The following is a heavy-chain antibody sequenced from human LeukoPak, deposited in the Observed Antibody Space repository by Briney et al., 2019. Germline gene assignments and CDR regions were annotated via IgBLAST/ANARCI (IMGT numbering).Heavy chain of an antibody. D-gene: IGHD3-10*01. J-gene: IGHJ4*02. CDR2: ISGDGGST. V-gene: IGHV3-43*02. CDR1: GFTFDDYA. CDR3: AKGLIINVRGEELDY. Sequence: GGSLRLSCAASGFTFDDYAMHWVRQAPGKGLEWVSPISGDGGSTYYADSVKGRFTISRYNSKNSLYLQMNSLRTEDIALYYCAKGLIINVRGEELDYWGQGTLVTVSS.